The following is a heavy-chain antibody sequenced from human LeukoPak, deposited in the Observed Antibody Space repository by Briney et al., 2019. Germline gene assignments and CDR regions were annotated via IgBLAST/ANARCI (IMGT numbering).Heavy chain of an antibody. CDR3: ARVGRDHYDFWSGYYTGFDY. D-gene: IGHD3-3*01. CDR1: GFTFSDYY. V-gene: IGHV3-11*01. J-gene: IGHJ4*02. Sequence: PGGSLRLSCAASGFTFSDYYMSWIRQAPGKGLEWVSYISSSGSTIYYADSVKGRFTISRDNAKNSLYLQMNSLRAEDTAVYCCARVGRDHYDFWSGYYTGFDYWGQGTLVTVSS. CDR2: ISSSGSTI.